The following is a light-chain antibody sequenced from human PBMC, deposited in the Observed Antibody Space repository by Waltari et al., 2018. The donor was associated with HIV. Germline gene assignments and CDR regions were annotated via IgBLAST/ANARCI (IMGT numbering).Light chain of an antibody. CDR3: QSYDGTAVV. V-gene: IGLV6-57*03. CDR1: SGGIGSPC. CDR2: VDS. Sequence: FILTQSHSVSESPGKTVTIHCTRSSGGIGSPCIQWYQQRPGSAPDTVISVDSHRPSGVRHPFSGSVYRSSHSASLTISGMKTEDEADYFCQSYDGTAVVFGGGTRLTVL. J-gene: IGLJ2*01.